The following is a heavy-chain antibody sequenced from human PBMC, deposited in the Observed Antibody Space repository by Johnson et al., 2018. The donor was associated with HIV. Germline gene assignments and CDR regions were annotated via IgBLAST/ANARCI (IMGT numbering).Heavy chain of an antibody. D-gene: IGHD1-26*01. Sequence: EQLVESGGGLVQPGGSLRLSCAASGFTLSSYGMHWVRQAPGKGLEYVSAISSDGGSTYYANSVKGRFTISRDNSKNTLYLQRGSLRAEDMAGYYCARGGGSYDAGDAFDTWGQGTMVTVSS. CDR1: GFTLSSYG. J-gene: IGHJ3*02. CDR2: ISSDGGST. V-gene: IGHV3-64*01. CDR3: ARGGGSYDAGDAFDT.